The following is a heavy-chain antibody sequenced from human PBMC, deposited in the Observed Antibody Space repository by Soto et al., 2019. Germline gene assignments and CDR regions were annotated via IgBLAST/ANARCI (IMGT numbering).Heavy chain of an antibody. J-gene: IGHJ6*03. D-gene: IGHD6-6*01. Sequence: GGSLSLSCAASGFTFSSYAMHWVRQAPGKGLEYVSAISSNGGSTYYANSVKGRFTISRDNSKNTLYLQMGSLRAEDMAVYYCARGRFEYSSSSVNRPYYYYYMDVWGKGTTVTVSS. CDR1: GFTFSSYA. CDR2: ISSNGGST. CDR3: ARGRFEYSSSSVNRPYYYYYMDV. V-gene: IGHV3-64*01.